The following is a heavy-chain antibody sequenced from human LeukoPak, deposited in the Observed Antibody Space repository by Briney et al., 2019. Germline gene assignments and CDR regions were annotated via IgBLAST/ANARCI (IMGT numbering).Heavy chain of an antibody. D-gene: IGHD1-1*01. V-gene: IGHV3-74*01. J-gene: IGHJ4*02. CDR3: ARRTVTGTYDF. Sequence: GGSLRLFCAASGFIFNDYWMHWVRQVPGRGLLWVARINTDGSSTDYADCVKGRFTISRDNARSTLYLQMDSLRADDTAIYYCARRTVTGTYDFWGQGTLVTAS. CDR2: INTDGSST. CDR1: GFIFNDYW.